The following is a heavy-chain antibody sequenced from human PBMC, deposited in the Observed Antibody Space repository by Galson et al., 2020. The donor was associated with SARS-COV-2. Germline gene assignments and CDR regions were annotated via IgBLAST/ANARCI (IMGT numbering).Heavy chain of an antibody. V-gene: IGHV3-33*01. D-gene: IGHD6-19*01. CDR3: ARDQVEGYSSGWYGSDYYYGMDV. CDR2: IWYDGSNK. J-gene: IGHJ6*02. Sequence: TGGPLRLSCAASGFTFSSYGMHWVRQAPGKGLEWVAVIWYDGSNKYYADSVKGRFTISRDNSKNTLYLQMNSLRAEDTAVYYCARDQVEGYSSGWYGSDYYYGMDVWGQGTTVTVSS. CDR1: GFTFSSYG.